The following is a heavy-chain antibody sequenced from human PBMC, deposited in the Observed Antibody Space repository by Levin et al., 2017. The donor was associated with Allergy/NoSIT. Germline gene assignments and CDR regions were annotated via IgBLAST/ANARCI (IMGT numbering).Heavy chain of an antibody. J-gene: IGHJ6*03. CDR3: ARTPRAVTTVIYYHYMDV. CDR2: VFYSAST. Sequence: SQTLSLTCTVSGGSISSSSYYWGWIRQPPGKGLEWIGSVFYSASTYYNPSLRGRVTISVDTSKNQFSLKLTSVTAADAAVYYCARTPRAVTTVIYYHYMDVRGKGTTVTVSS. D-gene: IGHD4-11*01. V-gene: IGHV4-39*01. CDR1: GGSISSSSYY.